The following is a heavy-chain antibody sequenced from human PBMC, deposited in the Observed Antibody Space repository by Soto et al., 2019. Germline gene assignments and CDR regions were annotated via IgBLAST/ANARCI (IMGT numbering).Heavy chain of an antibody. D-gene: IGHD3-3*01. V-gene: IGHV4-39*01. CDR1: GGSISSSSYY. CDR3: ARHVIPFFGGVIVSYYYGMDV. CDR2: IYYSGST. J-gene: IGHJ6*02. Sequence: QLQLQESCPGLVKPSETLSLTCTVSGGSISSSSYYWGWIRQPPGKGLEWIGSIYYSGSTYYNPSLTSRVTISVDTSENQFSLKLSSVPGADTAVYYCARHVIPFFGGVIVSYYYGMDVWGQGTTVTVSS.